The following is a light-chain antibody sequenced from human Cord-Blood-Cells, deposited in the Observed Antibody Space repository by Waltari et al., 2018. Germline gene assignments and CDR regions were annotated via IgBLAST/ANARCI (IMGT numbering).Light chain of an antibody. V-gene: IGKV3-15*01. CDR1: QSVSSN. CDR3: QQYNNWPYT. J-gene: IGKJ2*01. CDR2: GAS. Sequence: EIVMTQSPATLSVSPGERATLSCRASQSVSSNLAWYQQKPGQAPRLLIYGASTQATGIPARFSGSGSGTEFTFTISSLQSEDFAVYYCQQYNNWPYTFGQGTKLEIK.